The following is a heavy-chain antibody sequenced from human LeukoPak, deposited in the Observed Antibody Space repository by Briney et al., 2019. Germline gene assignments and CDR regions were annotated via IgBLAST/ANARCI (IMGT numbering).Heavy chain of an antibody. CDR2: IHYSGTT. CDR1: GGSISDGTYY. CDR3: ARRTTESYSDY. J-gene: IGHJ4*02. D-gene: IGHD1-1*01. V-gene: IGHV4-39*01. Sequence: SETLSLTCTVSGGSISDGTYYWRWIRQPPGKGLEWIGTIHYSGTTHYNRSLKSRVTLSVDTSKNQFSLRLSSVTAADTAVYYCARRTTESYSDYWGQGTLVTVST.